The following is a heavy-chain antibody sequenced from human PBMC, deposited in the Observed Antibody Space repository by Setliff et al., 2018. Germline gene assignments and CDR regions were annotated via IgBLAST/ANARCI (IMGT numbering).Heavy chain of an antibody. CDR2: LYTSGDT. J-gene: IGHJ4*02. D-gene: IGHD5-18*01. CDR1: GGSISSHY. V-gene: IGHV4-4*07. CDR3: ARSRTYRYFDY. Sequence: SETLSLTCTVSGGSISSHYWTWIRQPAGKGLEWIGRLYTSGDTNYNPSLKSRVSMSLDTSKNQFSLKLSSVTAADTAEYFCARSRTYRYFDYWGQGTRVTVSS.